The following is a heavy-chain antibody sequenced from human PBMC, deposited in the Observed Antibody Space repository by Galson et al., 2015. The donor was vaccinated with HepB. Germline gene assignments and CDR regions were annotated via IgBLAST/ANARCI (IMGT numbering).Heavy chain of an antibody. CDR1: GYTFTSYG. D-gene: IGHD3-9*01. CDR3: ARDWEQIRYFDWVHRDLNWFDP. Sequence: SVKVSCKASGYTFTSYGISWVRQAPGQGLEWMGWISAYNGNTNYAQKLQGRVTMTTDTSTSTAYMELRSLRSDDTAVYYCARDWEQIRYFDWVHRDLNWFDPWGQGTLVTVSS. CDR2: ISAYNGNT. J-gene: IGHJ5*02. V-gene: IGHV1-18*04.